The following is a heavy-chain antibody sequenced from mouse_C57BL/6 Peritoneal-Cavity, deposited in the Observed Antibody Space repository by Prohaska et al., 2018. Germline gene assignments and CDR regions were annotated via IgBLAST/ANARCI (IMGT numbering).Heavy chain of an antibody. CDR2: INPNNGGT. V-gene: IGHV1-26*01. J-gene: IGHJ3*01. CDR1: GYTFTDYY. CDR3: ARTLFAY. Sequence: LKISCKASGYTFTDYYMNWVKQSHGKSLEWIGDINPNNGGTSYNQKFKGKATLTVDKSSSTAYMELRSLISEDSAVYYCARTLFAYWGQGTLVTVSA.